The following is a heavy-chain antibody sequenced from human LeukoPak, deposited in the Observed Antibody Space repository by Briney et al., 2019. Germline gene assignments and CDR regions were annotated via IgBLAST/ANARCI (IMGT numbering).Heavy chain of an antibody. J-gene: IGHJ6*03. Sequence: ASVKVSCKASGYTFTSYYMHWVRQAPGEGLEWMGGINPSGGSTSYARKFQGRVTMTRDMSTSTVYMELSRLRSEDTAVYSCARVAAEVVGVPGAIGFGWLRRDYYYMDVWGKGTPVTVSS. CDR2: INPSGGST. CDR3: ARVAAEVVGVPGAIGFGWLRRDYYYMDV. CDR1: GYTFTSYY. D-gene: IGHD2-2*02. V-gene: IGHV1-46*01.